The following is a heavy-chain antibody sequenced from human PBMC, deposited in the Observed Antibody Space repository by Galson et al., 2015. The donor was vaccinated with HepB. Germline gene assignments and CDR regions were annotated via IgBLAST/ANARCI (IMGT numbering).Heavy chain of an antibody. CDR3: AKDLEVGFLYYYYGMDV. D-gene: IGHD1-1*01. CDR2: ISYDGSNK. J-gene: IGHJ6*02. Sequence: SLRLSCAASGFTFSSYGMHWVRQAPGKGLEWVAVISYDGSNKYYADSVKGRFTVSRDNSKNTLYLQMNSLRAEDTAVYYCAKDLEVGFLYYYYGMDVWGQGTTVTVSS. V-gene: IGHV3-30*18. CDR1: GFTFSSYG.